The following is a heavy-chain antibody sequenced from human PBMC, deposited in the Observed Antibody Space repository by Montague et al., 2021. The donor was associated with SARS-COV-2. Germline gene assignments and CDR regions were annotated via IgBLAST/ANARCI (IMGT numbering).Heavy chain of an antibody. CDR1: GGSMSDHY. Sequence: ETLSLTCTVSGGSMSDHYWAWIRQPPGKGLEWLAYIYYSGGINSDASLKSRVTMSVDTSKNQFSLKLTSVTAADTAVYYCARAVSVRRAVNWFDPWGQGTLVTVSS. J-gene: IGHJ5*02. V-gene: IGHV4-59*11. CDR3: ARAVSVRRAVNWFDP. D-gene: IGHD3-10*01. CDR2: IYYSGGI.